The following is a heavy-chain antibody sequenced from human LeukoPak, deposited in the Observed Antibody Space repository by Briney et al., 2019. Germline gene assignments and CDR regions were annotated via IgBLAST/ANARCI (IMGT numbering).Heavy chain of an antibody. CDR1: GDSISDGDYY. V-gene: IGHV4-30-4*01. J-gene: IGHJ4*02. CDR3: ARVVPNDYGDPHYFDY. D-gene: IGHD4-17*01. CDR2: IYYSGST. Sequence: SQTLSLTCTVSGDSISDGDYYWSWVRQPPGKGLEWIGYIYYSGSTYYNPSLESRVTVSVDTSKNRFSLKLSSVTAADTTVYYCARVVPNDYGDPHYFDYWGQGTLVTVSS.